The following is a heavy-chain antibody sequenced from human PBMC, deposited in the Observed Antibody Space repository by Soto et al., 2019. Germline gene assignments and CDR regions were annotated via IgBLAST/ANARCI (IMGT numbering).Heavy chain of an antibody. V-gene: IGHV4-59*01. J-gene: IGHJ5*02. CDR2: IAYTGST. CDR3: ARDYPGGLSKAA. D-gene: IGHD3-16*01. Sequence: WTWIRQPPGKGLEWIGFIAYTGSTHYNPSLKSRVTISVDTSKNQFSLKLTSVTAADTAVYYCARDYPGGLSKAAWGQGTLVTVSS.